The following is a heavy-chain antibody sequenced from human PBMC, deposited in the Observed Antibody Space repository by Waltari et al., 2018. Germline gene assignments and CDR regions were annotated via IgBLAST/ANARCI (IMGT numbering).Heavy chain of an antibody. V-gene: IGHV4-34*01. Sequence: QVQLQQWGAGLLKPAETLSLTCAVYGGSFSVYYWSWIRQPPGKGLEWIGEVHHSGSTNSNPSLKSRVTISVDTSTNQSSLKLSSVTAADTAVYYCARGPQRGYCSSTSYFSRCYYYSYGMDVWGQGTTVTVSS. J-gene: IGHJ6*02. D-gene: IGHD2-2*01. CDR3: ARGPQRGYCSSTSYFSRCYYYSYGMDV. CDR2: VHHSGST. CDR1: GGSFSVYY.